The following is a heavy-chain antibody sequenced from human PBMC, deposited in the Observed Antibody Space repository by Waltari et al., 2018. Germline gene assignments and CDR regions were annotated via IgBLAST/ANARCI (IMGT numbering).Heavy chain of an antibody. V-gene: IGHV4-59*01. Sequence: QVQLQESGPGLVKPSETLSLTCTFSGGSINSYYWSWIRQPPGTGLEWIGYIYHNGATNNNPSLKSGVTISIDTSKNQLPLKLNSVTAADTATYYWASGGGGIAVAGTGGWFDPWGQGALVTVSS. CDR1: GGSINSYY. CDR3: ASGGGGIAVAGTGGWFDP. J-gene: IGHJ5*02. D-gene: IGHD6-19*01. CDR2: IYHNGAT.